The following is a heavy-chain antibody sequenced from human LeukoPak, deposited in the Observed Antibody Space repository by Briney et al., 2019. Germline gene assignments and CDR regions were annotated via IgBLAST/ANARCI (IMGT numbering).Heavy chain of an antibody. D-gene: IGHD3-10*02. J-gene: IGHJ4*02. CDR3: ARSTGSTMFIDY. CDR2: IYYSGNT. Sequence: SSETLSLTCTVSGGSISSYYWSWIRQPPGKGLEWIGYIYYSGNTEYKPSLKSRVAMSVDTSKNQFSLRLSSVTAADTAVYYCARSTGSTMFIDYWGQGTLVTVSS. V-gene: IGHV4-59*01. CDR1: GGSISSYY.